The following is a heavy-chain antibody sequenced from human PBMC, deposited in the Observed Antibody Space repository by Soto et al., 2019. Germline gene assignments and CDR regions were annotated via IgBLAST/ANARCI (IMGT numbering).Heavy chain of an antibody. D-gene: IGHD2-15*01. Sequence: QVQLVQSGAEVKKPGASVKVSCKASGYTFTSYGISWVRQAPGQGLEWMGWISAYNGNTNYAQKLQGRVTMTTDTSTSTAYMELRSLRSHDTAVYYCARVGDGYCSGGSCYPHFDYWGQGTLVTVSS. CDR3: ARVGDGYCSGGSCYPHFDY. J-gene: IGHJ4*02. CDR2: ISAYNGNT. V-gene: IGHV1-18*01. CDR1: GYTFTSYG.